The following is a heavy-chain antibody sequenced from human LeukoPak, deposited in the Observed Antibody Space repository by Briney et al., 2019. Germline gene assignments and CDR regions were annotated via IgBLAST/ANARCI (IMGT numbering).Heavy chain of an antibody. CDR3: AKNGVSAAEGGLGGADV. V-gene: IGHV3-30*18. Sequence: SGGSLRLSCAASGFTFSSYGMHWVRQAPGKGLEWVAVVSYDGTTKYYADSVKGRFTISRDNSKNTLYLQMNSLRPEDTAVYYCAKNGVSAAEGGLGGADVWGQGTTATVSS. CDR2: VSYDGTTK. CDR1: GFTFSSYG. D-gene: IGHD6-13*01. J-gene: IGHJ6*02.